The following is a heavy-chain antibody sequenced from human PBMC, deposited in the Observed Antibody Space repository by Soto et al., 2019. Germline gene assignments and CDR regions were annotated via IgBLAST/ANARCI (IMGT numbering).Heavy chain of an antibody. CDR3: AKGRGGSGSLTPRVDF. CDR2: ISGGGDTT. V-gene: IGHV3-23*01. CDR1: GFTFNNYA. Sequence: EVQLLESGGGLVQPGGSLRLSCAASGFTFNNYAMTWVRQAPGKGLEWVSAISGGGDTTSYADSVKGRFTVSRDGSKNTLYLLMSSPRAEDTALYYCAKGRGGSGSLTPRVDFWGQGTLVTVSS. J-gene: IGHJ4*02. D-gene: IGHD3-10*01.